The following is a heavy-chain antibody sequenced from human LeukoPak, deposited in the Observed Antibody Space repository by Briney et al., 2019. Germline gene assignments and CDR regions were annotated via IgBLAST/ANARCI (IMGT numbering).Heavy chain of an antibody. CDR2: ISSSSSTI. J-gene: IGHJ6*02. CDR3: ARDYYGSGSSSCGMDV. Sequence: GGSLRLSCAASGFTFSSYSMNWVRQAPGKGLEWVSYISSSSSTIYYADSVKGRFTISRDNSKNTLYLQMNSLKTEDTALYYCARDYYGSGSSSCGMDVWGQGTTVTVSS. D-gene: IGHD3-10*01. V-gene: IGHV3-48*01. CDR1: GFTFSSYS.